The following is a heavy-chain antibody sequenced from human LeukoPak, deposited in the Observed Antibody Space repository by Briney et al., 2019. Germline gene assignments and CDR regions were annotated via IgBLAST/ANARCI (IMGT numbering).Heavy chain of an antibody. Sequence: ASVKVSCKASGYTFTSYYMHWVRQAPGQGVEWMGLIYPSGGSTHYAQKFWGGVTMTRETSTRTVYMELSSLRSEDTAVYYCARGGLRSYSGSGVVDYWGQGTLDTVSS. D-gene: IGHD1-26*01. CDR2: IYPSGGST. CDR1: GYTFTSYY. CDR3: ARGGLRSYSGSGVVDY. J-gene: IGHJ4*02. V-gene: IGHV1-46*01.